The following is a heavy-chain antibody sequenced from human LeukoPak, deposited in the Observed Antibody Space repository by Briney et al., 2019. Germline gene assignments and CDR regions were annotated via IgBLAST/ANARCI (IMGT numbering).Heavy chain of an antibody. CDR2: INPNSGGT. D-gene: IGHD3-16*01. CDR1: GYAFTGYY. CDR3: ARVSDLGDFDY. V-gene: IGHV1-2*04. J-gene: IGHJ4*02. Sequence: GASVKVSCKASGYAFTGYYMHWVRQAPGQGLEWMGWINPNSGGTNYAQKFQGWVTMTRDTSISTAYMELSRLRSDDTAVYYCARVSDLGDFDYWGQGTLVTVSS.